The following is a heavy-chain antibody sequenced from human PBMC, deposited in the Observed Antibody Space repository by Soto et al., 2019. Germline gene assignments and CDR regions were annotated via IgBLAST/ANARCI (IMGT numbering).Heavy chain of an antibody. Sequence: SETLSLTCTVSGGSISNYYWTWIRQPPGKGQQWIGYIYYSGTTNYNPSLKSRDTISVDTSKNQFSLKLSSVTAAATAVYYCTRRRVATDTFDYWGQGTLVTVSS. V-gene: IGHV4-59*12. CDR1: GGSISNYY. D-gene: IGHD5-12*01. CDR3: TRRRVATDTFDY. CDR2: IYYSGTT. J-gene: IGHJ4*02.